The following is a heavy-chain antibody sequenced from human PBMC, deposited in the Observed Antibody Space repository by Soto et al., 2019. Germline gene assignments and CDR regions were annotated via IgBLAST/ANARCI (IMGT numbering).Heavy chain of an antibody. CDR2: MNPNSGNT. CDR3: ARGRCSSTSCRHYYYYYMDV. CDR1: GYNFTSYD. J-gene: IGHJ6*03. V-gene: IGHV1-8*01. Sequence: ASVKVSCKASGYNFTSYDINWVRQATGQGLEWMGWMNPNSGNTGYAQKFQGRVTMTRNTSISTAYMELSSLRSEDTAVYYCARGRCSSTSCRHYYYYYMDVWGKGTTVTVSS. D-gene: IGHD2-2*01.